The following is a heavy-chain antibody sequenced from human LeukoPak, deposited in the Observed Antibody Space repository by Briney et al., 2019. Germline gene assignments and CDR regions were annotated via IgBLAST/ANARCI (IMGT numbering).Heavy chain of an antibody. J-gene: IGHJ3*02. CDR2: FSRSGPYI. Sequence: PGGSLRLSCAASGFTFSSYTMNWVRQAPGKGLEWVSSFSRSGPYIYYADSVKGRFTISRDNAKNSLYLQMNSLRAEDTAVYYCARDLNYGDYVGAFDIWGQGTMVTVSS. V-gene: IGHV3-21*01. CDR3: ARDLNYGDYVGAFDI. CDR1: GFTFSSYT. D-gene: IGHD4-17*01.